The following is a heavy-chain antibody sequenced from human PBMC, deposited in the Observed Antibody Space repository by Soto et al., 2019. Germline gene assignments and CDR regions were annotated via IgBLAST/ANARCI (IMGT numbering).Heavy chain of an antibody. CDR3: ARADYYGSSGYHLDY. V-gene: IGHV1-69*02. CDR2: IIPIVGIA. J-gene: IGHJ4*02. Sequence: AASVKVSCKASGGTFSSYTISWVRQAPGQGLEWMGRIIPIVGIANYAQKFQGRVTMTRDKSTSTVYMELSSLGSEDTAVYYCARADYYGSSGYHLDYWGQGTLVTVSS. CDR1: GGTFSSYT. D-gene: IGHD3-22*01.